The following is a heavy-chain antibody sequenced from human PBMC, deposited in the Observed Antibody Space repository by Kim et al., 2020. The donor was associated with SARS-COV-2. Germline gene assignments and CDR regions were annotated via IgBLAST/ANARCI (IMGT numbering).Heavy chain of an antibody. CDR3: AMGSSSTSRGLTYGDYVTDAFYI. J-gene: IGHJ3*02. Sequence: SETLSLTCAVSGGSISSSNWWSWVRQPPGKGLEWIGEIYHSGSTNYNPSLKSRVTISVDKSKNQFSLKLRSVTAADTAVYYCAMGSSSTSRGLTYGDYVTDAFYIWGQGTMVTVSS. CDR2: IYHSGST. D-gene: IGHD2-2*01. V-gene: IGHV4-4*02. CDR1: GGSISSSNW.